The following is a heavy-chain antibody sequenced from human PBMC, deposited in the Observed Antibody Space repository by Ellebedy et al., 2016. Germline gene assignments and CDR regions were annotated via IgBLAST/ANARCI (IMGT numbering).Heavy chain of an antibody. V-gene: IGHV3-66*01. CDR2: IYSGGST. CDR3: ARGIPAMVADGEAFDI. J-gene: IGHJ3*02. D-gene: IGHD2-15*01. CDR1: GFTVINNY. Sequence: GESLKISXAASGFTVINNYMSWVRQAPGKGLEGVSVIYSGGSTQYADSVKDRFTISRDNSKNTLYLQMNSLRAEDTAVYYCARGIPAMVADGEAFDIWGQGALVTVSS.